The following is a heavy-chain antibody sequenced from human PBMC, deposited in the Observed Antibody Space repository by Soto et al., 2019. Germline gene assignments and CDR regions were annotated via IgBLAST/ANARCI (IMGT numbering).Heavy chain of an antibody. CDR1: RGSIRVYS. CDR2: IYYSGST. CDR3: ARGNDIVVVPAFDY. Sequence: LDTQCHRRTVARGSIRVYSAHLLRTTPGKGLEWIGYIYYSGSTNYNPSLKSRVTISVDTSKNQFSLKLSSVTAADTAVYYCARGNDIVVVPAFDYWGQGNPVT. V-gene: IGHV4-59*07. J-gene: IGHJ4*02. D-gene: IGHD2-2*01.